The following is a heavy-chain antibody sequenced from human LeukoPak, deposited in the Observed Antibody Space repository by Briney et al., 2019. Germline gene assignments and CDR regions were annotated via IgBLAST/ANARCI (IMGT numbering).Heavy chain of an antibody. V-gene: IGHV4-34*01. J-gene: IGHJ4*02. D-gene: IGHD3-22*01. CDR1: GGSFSGYY. CDR2: INHSGST. CDR3: ARSPVYYYDSSGYSDY. Sequence: SETLSLTCAASGGSFSGYYWSWIRQPPGKGLEWIGEINHSGSTNYNPSLKSRVTISVDTSKNQFALKLSSVTVADTAVYYRARSPVYYYDSSGYSDYWGQGPLVTVSS.